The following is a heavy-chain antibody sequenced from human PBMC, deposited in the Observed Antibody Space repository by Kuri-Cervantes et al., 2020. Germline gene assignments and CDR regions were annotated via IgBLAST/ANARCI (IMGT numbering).Heavy chain of an antibody. V-gene: IGHV3-21*01. CDR3: ARVSGAFRFDY. J-gene: IGHJ4*02. Sequence: GESLKISCAASGFTFSSYSMNWVRQAPGKGLEWVSSISSSSSYIYYADSVKGRFTISRDNAKNSLYLQMNSLRAEDTAVYYCARVSGAFRFDYWGQGILVTVSS. CDR2: ISSSSSYI. CDR1: GFTFSSYS. D-gene: IGHD1-26*01.